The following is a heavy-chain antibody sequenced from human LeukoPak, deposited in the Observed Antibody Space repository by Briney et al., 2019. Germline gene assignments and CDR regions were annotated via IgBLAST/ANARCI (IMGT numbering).Heavy chain of an antibody. D-gene: IGHD2-15*01. CDR3: ARERGGRIGYYYGMDV. CDR2: ISSSSSYI. Sequence: PGGSLRLSCAASGFTFSSYSMNWVRQAPGKGLEWVSSISSSSSYIYYADSVKGRFTISRDNAKNSLYLQMNSLRAEDTAVYYCARERGGRIGYYYGMDVWGQGTTVTVSS. CDR1: GFTFSSYS. J-gene: IGHJ6*02. V-gene: IGHV3-21*01.